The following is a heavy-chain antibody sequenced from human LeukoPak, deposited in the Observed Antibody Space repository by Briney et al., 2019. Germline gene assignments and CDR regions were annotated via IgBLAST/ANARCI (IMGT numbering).Heavy chain of an antibody. CDR3: ARDAKQYSSSSGDY. Sequence: QPGRSLRLSCAASGFTFSSYAMHWVRQAPGKGLEWVAVISYDGSDKYYADSVKGRFTISRDNSKNTLYLQMNSLRAEDTAVYYCARDAKQYSSSSGDYWGQGTLVTVSS. V-gene: IGHV3-30-3*01. J-gene: IGHJ4*02. CDR2: ISYDGSDK. CDR1: GFTFSSYA. D-gene: IGHD6-6*01.